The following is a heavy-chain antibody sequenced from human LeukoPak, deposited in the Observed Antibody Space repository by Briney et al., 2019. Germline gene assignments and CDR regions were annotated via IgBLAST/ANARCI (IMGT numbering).Heavy chain of an antibody. CDR2: IYYSGST. V-gene: IGHV4-39*01. J-gene: IGHJ3*02. CDR3: ASQITIFGVVISLDAFDI. Sequence: PSGTLSLTCTVSGGSISSSSYYWGWIRQPPGKGLEWIGSIYYSGSTYYNPSLKSRVTISVDTSKNQFSLKLSSVTAADTAVYYCASQITIFGVVISLDAFDIWGQGTMVTVSS. CDR1: GGSISSSSYY. D-gene: IGHD3-3*01.